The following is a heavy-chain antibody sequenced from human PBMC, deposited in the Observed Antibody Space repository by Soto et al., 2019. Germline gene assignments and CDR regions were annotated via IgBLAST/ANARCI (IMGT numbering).Heavy chain of an antibody. Sequence: GSLRLSCAASGFTFSSYAMSWVRQAPGKGLEWVSAISGSGGSTYYADSVKGRFTISRDNSKNTLYLQMNSLRAEDTAVYFCARAPSHKDLHLAFDCWGQGSLVTVSS. CDR1: GFTFSSYA. CDR3: ARAPSHKDLHLAFDC. V-gene: IGHV3-23*01. CDR2: ISGSGGST. J-gene: IGHJ4*02. D-gene: IGHD2-15*01.